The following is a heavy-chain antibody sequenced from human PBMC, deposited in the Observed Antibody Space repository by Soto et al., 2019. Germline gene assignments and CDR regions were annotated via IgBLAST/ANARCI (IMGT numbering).Heavy chain of an antibody. Sequence: EVHLAQSAVEVKKSGESLRISCETSGYPFSSYWIGWVRQMPGKGLEWMGIVYPGTSNTRYSPSFQGQVTISADKAISTAYLQWSSPKASDSATYYCARRYCTKTTNCPVGYGCDVWGQGTTVTVSS. CDR2: VYPGTSNT. D-gene: IGHD2-8*01. CDR3: ARRYCTKTTNCPVGYGCDV. J-gene: IGHJ6*02. CDR1: GYPFSSYW. V-gene: IGHV5-51*01.